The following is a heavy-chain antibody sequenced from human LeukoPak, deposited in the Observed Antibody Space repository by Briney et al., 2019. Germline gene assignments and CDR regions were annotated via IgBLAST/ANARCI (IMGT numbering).Heavy chain of an antibody. D-gene: IGHD3-22*01. J-gene: IGHJ3*02. CDR3: ARDYYDSRGEAFDI. Sequence: SETLSLTCTVSGDSIGSHYWSWIRQPPGKGLERIGYIFYAGSTNYNPSLKSRVTISVDTSKNQFSLKLNSVTAADTAVYYCARDYYDSRGEAFDIWGQGTMVTVSS. CDR1: GDSIGSHY. V-gene: IGHV4-59*11. CDR2: IFYAGST.